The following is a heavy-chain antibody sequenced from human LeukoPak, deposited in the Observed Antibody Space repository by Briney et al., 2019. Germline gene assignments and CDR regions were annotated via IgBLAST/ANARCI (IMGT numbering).Heavy chain of an antibody. V-gene: IGHV4-59*01. D-gene: IGHD3-3*01. CDR2: IYYSGST. J-gene: IGHJ3*02. CDR1: GGSFSGYY. Sequence: SETLSLTCAVYGGSFSGYYWSWIRQPPGKGLEWIGYIYYSGSTNYNPSLKSRVTISVDTSKNQFSLKLSSVTAADTAVYYCARGGFLEWLLNDAFDIWGQGTMVTVSS. CDR3: ARGGFLEWLLNDAFDI.